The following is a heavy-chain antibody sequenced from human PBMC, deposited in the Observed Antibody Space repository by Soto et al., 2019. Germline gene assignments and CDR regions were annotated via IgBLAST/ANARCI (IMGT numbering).Heavy chain of an antibody. J-gene: IGHJ4*02. D-gene: IGHD1-1*01. Sequence: ASVKVSCKLSGYTLLELSIHWVRQAPGKGLEWMGGYDPEDAKTIYAQKSQGRVIMTDDTSTNTAYLEVRGLRYEDTAVYYCASQNWRWREQFDHWGQGTLVTV. CDR3: ASQNWRWREQFDH. V-gene: IGHV1-24*01. CDR1: GYTLLELS. CDR2: YDPEDAKT.